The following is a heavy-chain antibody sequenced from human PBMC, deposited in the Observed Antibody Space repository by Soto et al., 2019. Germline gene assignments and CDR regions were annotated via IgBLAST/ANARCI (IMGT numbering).Heavy chain of an antibody. V-gene: IGHV4-39*01. CDR3: ARHPSFHSNPFFWFDP. D-gene: IGHD4-4*01. CDR2: IFYSGST. CDR1: GGSIYSSSYY. J-gene: IGHJ5*02. Sequence: PSETLSLTCTVSGGSIYSSSYYWGWIRQPPGKGLEWIGSIFYSGSTYHNPSLKSRATISVDTSKNQFSLRLSSVTAADTAVYYCARHPSFHSNPFFWFDPWGQGTLVTVSS.